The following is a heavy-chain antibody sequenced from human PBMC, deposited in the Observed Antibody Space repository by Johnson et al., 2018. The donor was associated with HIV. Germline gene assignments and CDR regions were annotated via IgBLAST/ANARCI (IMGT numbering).Heavy chain of an antibody. CDR1: GFTFSNAW. CDR2: IKSKTDGGTT. Sequence: VQLVESGGGLVKPGGSLRLSCAASGFTFSNAWMSWVRQAPGKGLEWVGRIKSKTDGGTTDYAAPVKGRFTISRDDSKNTLYLQMNSLRGEDTAVYYCANNLGTAGGAFDIWGQGTTVTVSS. D-gene: IGHD7-27*01. J-gene: IGHJ3*02. CDR3: ANNLGTAGGAFDI. V-gene: IGHV3-15*01.